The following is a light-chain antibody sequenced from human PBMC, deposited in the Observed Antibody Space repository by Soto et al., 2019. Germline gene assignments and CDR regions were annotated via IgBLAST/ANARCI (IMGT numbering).Light chain of an antibody. CDR2: AAS. Sequence: DIRLTQSPSFLSASIGDRVTITCRASQGINIYLAWYQQKPGKAPKLLISAASTLQSGVPSRFSGSGSGTDFTLTISSLQPEHFATYYCQQFNNYPLTFGEGTKVDIK. CDR3: QQFNNYPLT. CDR1: QGINIY. J-gene: IGKJ4*01. V-gene: IGKV1-9*01.